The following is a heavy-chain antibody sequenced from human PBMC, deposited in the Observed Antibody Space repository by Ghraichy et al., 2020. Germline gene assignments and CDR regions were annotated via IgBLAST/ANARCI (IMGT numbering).Heavy chain of an antibody. CDR1: GFTVSSNY. J-gene: IGHJ6*02. V-gene: IGHV3-53*01. D-gene: IGHD2-2*01. CDR2: IYSGGST. CDR3: ASLSRYYYYGMDV. Sequence: GGSLRLSCAASGFTVSSNYMSWVRQAPGKGLEWVSVIYSGGSTYYADSVKGRFTISRDNSKNTLYLQMNSLRAEDTAVYYCASLSRYYYYGMDVWGQGTTVTVSS.